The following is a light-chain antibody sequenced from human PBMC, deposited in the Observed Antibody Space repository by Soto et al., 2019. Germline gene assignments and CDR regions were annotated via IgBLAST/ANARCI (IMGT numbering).Light chain of an antibody. V-gene: IGKV3-20*01. CDR2: SAS. CDR1: QSVSSSH. Sequence: EIVSTHSPGTLSVSTGEIATLSCRASQSVSSSHLAWYQQKPGQAPRLLIYSASSRATGIPDRFSGSGSGTDFTLTISRLEPEDFAVYYSHQYGNSPGTFGQGTKVDIK. CDR3: HQYGNSPGT. J-gene: IGKJ1*01.